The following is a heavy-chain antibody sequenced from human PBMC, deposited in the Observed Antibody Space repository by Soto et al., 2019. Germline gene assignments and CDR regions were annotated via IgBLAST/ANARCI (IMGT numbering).Heavy chain of an antibody. D-gene: IGHD4-17*01. Sequence: QVQLVESGGGVVQPGRSLRLSCAGSGFTVSNYAMHWVRQAPGKGLEWVAVMLSDGTNRFSDSVKGRFTVSGDNSENTVYLPMNSLTGEDTAVYYCAKSGLRFLDYFDYWGQGTLVTVSS. CDR2: MLSDGTNR. J-gene: IGHJ4*02. CDR1: GFTVSNYA. V-gene: IGHV3-30*18. CDR3: AKSGLRFLDYFDY.